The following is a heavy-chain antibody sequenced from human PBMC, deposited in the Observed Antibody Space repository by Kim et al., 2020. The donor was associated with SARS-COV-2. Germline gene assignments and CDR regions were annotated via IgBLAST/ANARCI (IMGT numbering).Heavy chain of an antibody. J-gene: IGHJ3*02. CDR2: IYYSGST. Sequence: TLSLTCTVSGGSISSGGYYWSWIRQHPGKGLEWIGYIYYSGSTYYNPSLKSRVTISVDTSKNQFSLKLSSVTAADTAVYYCARYSQGPSGRITMVRGVIISAFDIWGQGTMVTVSS. CDR1: GGSISSGGYY. V-gene: IGHV4-31*03. CDR3: ARYSQGPSGRITMVRGVIISAFDI. D-gene: IGHD3-10*01.